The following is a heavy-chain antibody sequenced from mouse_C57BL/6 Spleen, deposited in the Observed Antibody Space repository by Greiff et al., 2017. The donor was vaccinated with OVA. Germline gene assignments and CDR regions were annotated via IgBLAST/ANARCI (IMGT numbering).Heavy chain of an antibody. D-gene: IGHD2-4*01. Sequence: EVMLVESGGGLVQPGESLKLSCESNEYEFPSHDMSWVRKTPEKRLELVAAINSDGGSTYYPDTMERRFIISRDNTKKTLYLQMSSLRSEDTALYYCARRGIYYDYDGWYFDVWGTGTTVTVCS. CDR3: ARRGIYYDYDGWYFDV. V-gene: IGHV5-2*03. CDR1: EYEFPSHD. CDR2: INSDGGST. J-gene: IGHJ1*03.